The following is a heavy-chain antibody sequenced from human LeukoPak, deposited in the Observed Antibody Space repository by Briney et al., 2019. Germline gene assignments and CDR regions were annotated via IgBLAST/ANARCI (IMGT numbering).Heavy chain of an antibody. CDR3: ARVVAAAWDYFDY. Sequence: GGSLRLSCAASGFTVSSNYMSWVRQAPGKGLEWVSVIYSGGSTYYADSVKGRFTISRDNSKNTLYLQMNSLRAEDTAVYYCARVVAAAWDYFDYWGLGTLVTVSS. J-gene: IGHJ4*02. V-gene: IGHV3-53*01. D-gene: IGHD6-13*01. CDR2: IYSGGST. CDR1: GFTVSSNY.